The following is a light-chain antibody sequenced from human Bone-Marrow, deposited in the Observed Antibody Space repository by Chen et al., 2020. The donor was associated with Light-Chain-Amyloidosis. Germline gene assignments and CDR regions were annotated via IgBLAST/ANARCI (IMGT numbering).Light chain of an antibody. CDR3: QVWDRSSDRPV. V-gene: IGLV3-21*02. CDR2: DDS. Sequence: SYVLTQPSSVSVAPGQTATIACGGNNIGSTSVHWYQQTPGQAPLLVVYDDSDRPPGIPERLSGSNSWNTATLPISKVEAGDEADYYCQVWDRSSDRPVFGGGTKLTVL. J-gene: IGLJ3*02. CDR1: NIGSTS.